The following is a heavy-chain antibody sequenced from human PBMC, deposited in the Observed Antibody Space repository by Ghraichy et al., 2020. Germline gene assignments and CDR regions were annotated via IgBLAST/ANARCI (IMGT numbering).Heavy chain of an antibody. CDR1: GYTFISYY. J-gene: IGHJ4*02. D-gene: IGHD2-21*01. V-gene: IGHV1-46*01. CDR3: GRSTALMLPHIPTPFDY. Sequence: ASVKVSCKAFGYTFISYYIHWVRQAPGQGLEWMGVIINPSGGSTTYAQKFQGRVTMTRDTSTSTVYMELSSLRSEDTAVYYCGRSTALMLPHIPTPFDYWGQGTLVTVSS. CDR2: INPSGGST.